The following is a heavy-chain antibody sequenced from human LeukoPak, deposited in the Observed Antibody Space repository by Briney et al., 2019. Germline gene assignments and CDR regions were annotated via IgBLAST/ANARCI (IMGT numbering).Heavy chain of an antibody. J-gene: IGHJ4*02. CDR3: ARGDYGGNLDY. D-gene: IGHD4-23*01. V-gene: IGHV1-69*05. CDR2: IIPIFGTA. CDR1: GGTFSSYA. Sequence: ASVKVSCKASGGTFSSYAISWVRQAPGQGLEWMGGIIPIFGTANYAQKFQGRVTITTDESTSTAYTELSSLRSEDTAVYYCARGDYGGNLDYWGQGTLVTVSS.